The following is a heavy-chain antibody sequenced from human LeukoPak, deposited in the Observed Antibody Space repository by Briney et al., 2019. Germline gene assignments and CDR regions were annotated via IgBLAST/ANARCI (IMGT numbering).Heavy chain of an antibody. CDR3: AKPLGYCSSTSCFFDY. J-gene: IGHJ4*02. D-gene: IGHD2-2*03. CDR2: ISYDGSNK. Sequence: PGRSLRLSCAASGFTFSSYGMHWVRQAPGKGLEWVAVISYDGSNKYYADSVKGRFTISRDNSKNTLYLQMSSLRAEDTAVYYCAKPLGYCSSTSCFFDYWGQGTLVTVSS. V-gene: IGHV3-30*18. CDR1: GFTFSSYG.